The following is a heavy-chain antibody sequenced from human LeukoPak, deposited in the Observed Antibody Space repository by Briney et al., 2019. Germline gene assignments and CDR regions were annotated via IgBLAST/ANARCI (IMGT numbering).Heavy chain of an antibody. J-gene: IGHJ4*02. CDR3: ARGTRDGYNTPFDY. CDR2: IIPIFGTA. Sequence: SVKVSCKASGGTFSSYAISWVRQAPGQGLEWMGGIIPIFGTANYAQKFRGRVTITTDESTSTAYMELSSLRSEDTAVYYCARGTRDGYNTPFDYWGQGTLVTVSS. D-gene: IGHD5-24*01. V-gene: IGHV1-69*05. CDR1: GGTFSSYA.